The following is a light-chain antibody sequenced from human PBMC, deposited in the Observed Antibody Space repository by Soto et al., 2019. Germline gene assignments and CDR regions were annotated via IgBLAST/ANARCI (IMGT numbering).Light chain of an antibody. V-gene: IGKV3-15*01. CDR1: QSVSIN. Sequence: EVVMTQSPGTLPVSPGERATLSCRASQSVSINLAWYQQKSGRAPRLLISGASTRATGIPARFSGSGSGTEFTLTISSLQSEDFSVYYCQQYNTWPRTFGQGTKVEI. CDR3: QQYNTWPRT. CDR2: GAS. J-gene: IGKJ1*01.